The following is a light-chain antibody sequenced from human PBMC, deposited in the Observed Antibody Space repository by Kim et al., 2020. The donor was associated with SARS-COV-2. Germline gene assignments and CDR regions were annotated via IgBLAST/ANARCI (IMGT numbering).Light chain of an antibody. Sequence: DIQMTQSPSTLSASVGDRVTITCRASQSISTWLAWYQQKPGKAPKLLIYQASNLQSGVPSRFSGSGSGTEFTLTINTLQPDDFATYHCQHYDTSSPYTFRYTFGPGTKLQI. CDR1: QSISTW. J-gene: IGKJ2*01. CDR3: QHYDTSSPYTFRYT. CDR2: QAS. V-gene: IGKV1-5*03.